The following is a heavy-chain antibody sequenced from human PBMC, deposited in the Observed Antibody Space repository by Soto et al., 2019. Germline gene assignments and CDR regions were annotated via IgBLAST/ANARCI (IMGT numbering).Heavy chain of an antibody. D-gene: IGHD6-19*01. V-gene: IGHV3-23*01. CDR3: AKGTEAVAGNYFDL. CDR1: GFTFSSYA. J-gene: IGHJ2*01. CDR2: ISGSGSAT. Sequence: EVQLLESGGDLVQPGGSLRLSCVASGFTFSSYAMNWVRQARGKGLEWVSTISGSGSATYYADSVKGRFSISRDNSKTTLFLQMNSLRAEDTAVYYSAKGTEAVAGNYFDLWGRGTLVTVSS.